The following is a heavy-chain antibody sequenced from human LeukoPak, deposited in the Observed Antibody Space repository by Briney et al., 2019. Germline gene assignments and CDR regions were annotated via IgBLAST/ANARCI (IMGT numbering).Heavy chain of an antibody. Sequence: SETLSLTCTVSGGSISTTNYYWAWIRQPPGKGLEWIGNIYYSGSTYYNPSLRSRVTMSLDTSKNQFSLKLSSVTAADTAVYYCARGRIAVAFDYWGQGTLVTVSS. CDR2: IYYSGST. CDR3: ARGRIAVAFDY. D-gene: IGHD6-19*01. J-gene: IGHJ4*02. V-gene: IGHV4-39*07. CDR1: GGSISTTNYY.